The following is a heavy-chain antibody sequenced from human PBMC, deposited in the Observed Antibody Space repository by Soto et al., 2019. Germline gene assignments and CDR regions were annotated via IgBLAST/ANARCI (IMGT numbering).Heavy chain of an antibody. D-gene: IGHD6-13*01. CDR3: ARYSSSWYWFDP. Sequence: SETLSLTCTVSGGSISSYYWSWIRQPPGKGLEWIGYIYYSGSTNYNPSLKSRVTISVDTSKNQFPLKLSSVTAADTAVYYCARYSSSWYWFDPWGQGTLVTVSS. V-gene: IGHV4-59*01. J-gene: IGHJ5*02. CDR2: IYYSGST. CDR1: GGSISSYY.